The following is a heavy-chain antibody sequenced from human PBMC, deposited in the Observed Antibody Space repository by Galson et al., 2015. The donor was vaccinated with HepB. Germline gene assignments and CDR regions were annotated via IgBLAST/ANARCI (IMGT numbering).Heavy chain of an antibody. V-gene: IGHV3-48*04. D-gene: IGHD5-12*01. CDR1: GFTFSSYS. CDR3: ARAQCLRDFDY. CDR2: ISSSSSTI. Sequence: SLRLSCAASGFTFSSYSMNWVRQAPGKGLERVSFISSSSSTIYYADSVKGRLTISRNNAKNSLYLQMNSLRAEDTAVYYCARAQCLRDFDYWGQGALVTVSS. J-gene: IGHJ4*02.